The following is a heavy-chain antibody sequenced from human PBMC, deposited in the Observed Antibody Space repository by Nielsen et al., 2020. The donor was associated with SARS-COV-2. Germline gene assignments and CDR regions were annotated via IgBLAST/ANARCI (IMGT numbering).Heavy chain of an antibody. V-gene: IGHV4-59*08. Sequence: SETLSLTCTVSGGSISSYYWSWIRQPPGKGLEWIGYIYYSGSTNYNPSLKSRVTISVDTSKNQFSLKLSSVTAADTAVYYCARAYYDSSGYYYPDAFDIWGQGTMVAVSS. CDR3: ARAYYDSSGYYYPDAFDI. D-gene: IGHD3-22*01. J-gene: IGHJ3*02. CDR1: GGSISSYY. CDR2: IYYSGST.